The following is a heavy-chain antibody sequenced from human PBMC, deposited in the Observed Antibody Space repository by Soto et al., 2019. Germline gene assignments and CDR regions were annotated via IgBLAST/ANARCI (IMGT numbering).Heavy chain of an antibody. CDR2: IYYSGGT. D-gene: IGHD3-10*01. CDR3: AKGVRGVPNWFDP. J-gene: IGHJ5*02. CDR1: GGSISNSANH. V-gene: IGHV4-31*03. Sequence: QVQLQESGPGLVRPSQTLSLSCTVSGGSISNSANHWSWIRQHPGEGLEWIGYIYYSGGTYYSPSLKGRVTMSIDASKNQFSLKLSSVTAADTAVYYCAKGVRGVPNWFDPWGQGPLVTVSS.